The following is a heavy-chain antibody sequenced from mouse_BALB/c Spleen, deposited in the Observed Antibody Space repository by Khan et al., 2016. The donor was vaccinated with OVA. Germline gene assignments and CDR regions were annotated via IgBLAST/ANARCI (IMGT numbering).Heavy chain of an antibody. CDR1: GYTFTTAG. D-gene: IGHD2-14*01. V-gene: IGHV9-4*02. CDR2: INTHSGEP. Sequence: QIQLVQSGPELKKPGATVRISCKASGYTFTTAGMQWVQKMPGKGLKWIGWINTHSGEPKYAEDFKGRSAFSADTSASTGYIQITNLTYEDTATNFYVGGRASFYRNDGGAMDYWGQGTSVTVSS. CDR3: VGGRASFYRNDGGAMDY. J-gene: IGHJ4*01.